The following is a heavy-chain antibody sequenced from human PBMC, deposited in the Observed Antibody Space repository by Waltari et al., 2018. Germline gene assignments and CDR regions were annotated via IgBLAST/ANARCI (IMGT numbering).Heavy chain of an antibody. CDR3: AREGAAADHYYYYGMDV. Sequence: EVQLVESGGGLVQPGGSLRLSCAASGFTFSSYWMSWVRQAPGKGLEWVANIKQDGSEKYYVDSVKGRFTSSRDNAKNSLYLQMNSLRAEDTAVYYCAREGAAADHYYYYGMDVWGQGTTVTVSS. CDR2: IKQDGSEK. D-gene: IGHD6-13*01. CDR1: GFTFSSYW. V-gene: IGHV3-7*01. J-gene: IGHJ6*02.